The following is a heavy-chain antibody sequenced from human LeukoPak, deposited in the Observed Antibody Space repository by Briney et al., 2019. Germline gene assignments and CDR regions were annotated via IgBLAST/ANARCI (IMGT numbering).Heavy chain of an antibody. J-gene: IGHJ6*02. CDR2: INHSGST. CDR1: GGSFSGYY. Sequence: SETLSLTCAVYGGSFSGYYWSWIRQPPGKGLEWIGEINHSGSTNYNPSLKSRVTISVDTSKNQFSLKLSSVTAADTAVYYCARGRGYSYGYGMDVWGQGTTVTVSS. V-gene: IGHV4-34*01. D-gene: IGHD5-18*01. CDR3: ARGRGYSYGYGMDV.